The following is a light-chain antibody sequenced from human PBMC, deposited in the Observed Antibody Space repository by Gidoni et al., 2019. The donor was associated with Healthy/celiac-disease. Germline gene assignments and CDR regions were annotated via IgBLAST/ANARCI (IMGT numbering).Light chain of an antibody. CDR3: QQSYSTPMCS. V-gene: IGKV1-39*01. Sequence: DIQMTQSQSSLSASVGDRVTITCRASQSISSYLNWYQQKPGKAPKLLIYAASSLQSGVPSRFSGSGSGTAFTLTISSLQPEDFATYYCQQSYSTPMCSFGQGTKLEIK. CDR1: QSISSY. J-gene: IGKJ2*04. CDR2: AAS.